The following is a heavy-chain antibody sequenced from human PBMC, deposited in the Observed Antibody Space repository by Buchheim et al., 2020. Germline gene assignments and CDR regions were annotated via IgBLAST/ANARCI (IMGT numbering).Heavy chain of an antibody. D-gene: IGHD5-12*01. Sequence: EVKLVESGRGLVQPGGSLRLSCAASGFSFSTYSMTWVRQAPGKGLEWISYINPSSTTIYYADSVKGRFTISRDNAENSLFLQMNSLREEDTAVYYCARYPPSKVGTIETFDHWGQGTL. J-gene: IGHJ4*02. V-gene: IGHV3-48*02. CDR2: INPSSTTI. CDR1: GFSFSTYS. CDR3: ARYPPSKVGTIETFDH.